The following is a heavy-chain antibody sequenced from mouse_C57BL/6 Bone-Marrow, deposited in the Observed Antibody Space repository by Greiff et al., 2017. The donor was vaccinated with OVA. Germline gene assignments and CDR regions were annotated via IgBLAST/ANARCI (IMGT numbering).Heavy chain of an antibody. V-gene: IGHV5-4*01. CDR1: GFTFSSYA. J-gene: IGHJ1*03. CDR3: ARDLIYYGSSPYWGFDV. D-gene: IGHD1-1*01. Sequence: EVQRVESGGGLVKPGGSLKLSCAASGFTFSSYAMSWVRQTPEKKLEWVATISDGGSYTYYPDNVKGRFTISRDNAKNNLYLQMSHLKSEDTAMYYCARDLIYYGSSPYWGFDVWGTGTTVTVSS. CDR2: ISDGGSYT.